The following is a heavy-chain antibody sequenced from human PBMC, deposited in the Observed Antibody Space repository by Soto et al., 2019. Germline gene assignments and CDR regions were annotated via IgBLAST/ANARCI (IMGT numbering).Heavy chain of an antibody. V-gene: IGHV3-33*01. CDR3: ARRQISPPTRGAASARGGMDV. D-gene: IGHD6-13*01. CDR1: GFNFNNYG. CDR2: IWNDGNGY. J-gene: IGHJ6*02. Sequence: QVQLVESGGGVVQPGRSLRLSCAASGFNFNNYGMHWVRQAPGKGLEWVAVIWNDGNGYYYANSVKGRFTISRDNSKNTLFLQMSSLRADDTALYYCARRQISPPTRGAASARGGMDVWGQGTTVTVSS.